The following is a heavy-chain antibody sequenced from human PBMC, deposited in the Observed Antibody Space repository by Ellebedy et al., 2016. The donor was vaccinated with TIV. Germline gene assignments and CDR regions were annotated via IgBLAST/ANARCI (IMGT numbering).Heavy chain of an antibody. CDR3: RPGHYSDA. J-gene: IGHJ4*02. V-gene: IGHV3-23*01. Sequence: GGSLRLXCAASGFSLSNSLMSWICQAPGKGLEWVSTLTADGRSTYFADSVKGRFTISRDNSKNTVYLQMNSLRSEGTAVYYCRPGHYSDAWGQGTLVTVSS. CDR1: GFSLSNSL. CDR2: LTADGRST.